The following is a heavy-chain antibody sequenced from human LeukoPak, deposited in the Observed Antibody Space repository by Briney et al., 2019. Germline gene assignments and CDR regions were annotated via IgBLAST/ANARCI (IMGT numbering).Heavy chain of an antibody. CDR3: ARGSAAGTPSWFDY. Sequence: PSGTLSLTCAVSGGSINSSNWWSWVRQPPGKGLEWIGEIYHSGSTNYNPSLKSRVTISVDKSKNQFSLKLSSVTAADTAVYYCARGSAAGTPSWFDYWGQGTLVTVSS. CDR1: GGSINSSNW. J-gene: IGHJ4*02. V-gene: IGHV4-4*02. CDR2: IYHSGST. D-gene: IGHD6-13*01.